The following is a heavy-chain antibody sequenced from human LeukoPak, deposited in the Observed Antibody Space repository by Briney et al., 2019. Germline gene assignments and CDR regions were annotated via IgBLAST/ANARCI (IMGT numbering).Heavy chain of an antibody. V-gene: IGHV4-38-2*02. CDR1: GYSISSGYY. J-gene: IGHJ4*02. Sequence: PSETLSLTCTVSGYSISSGYYWGWIRQPPGKGLEWIGSIYHSGSTYYNPSLKSRVTISVDTSKNQFSLKLSSVTAADTAVYYCARRRTTGTTGLDYWGQGTLVTVSS. CDR3: ARRRTTGTTGLDY. D-gene: IGHD1-1*01. CDR2: IYHSGST.